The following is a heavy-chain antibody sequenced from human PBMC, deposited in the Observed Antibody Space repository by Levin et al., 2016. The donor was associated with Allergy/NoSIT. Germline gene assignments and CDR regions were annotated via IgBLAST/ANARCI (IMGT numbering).Heavy chain of an antibody. CDR2: INPNTGGT. J-gene: IGHJ4*02. Sequence: ASVKVSCKASGYTFIGYYIHWVRQAPGQGLEWVGWINPNTGGTNYAQKFQGRVTMSTDTSISAAYMELSSLRSDDTAVYFCARERDYYDSSGYDGVIDYWGQGTLVTVSS. CDR3: ARERDYYDSSGYDGVIDY. D-gene: IGHD3-22*01. CDR1: GYTFIGYY. V-gene: IGHV1-2*02.